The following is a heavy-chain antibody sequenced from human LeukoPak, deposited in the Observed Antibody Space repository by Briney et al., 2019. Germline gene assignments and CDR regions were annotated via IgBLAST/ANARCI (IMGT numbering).Heavy chain of an antibody. CDR1: GGSISRHF. J-gene: IGHJ3*02. D-gene: IGHD3-22*01. CDR3: ARLLDNDSSGDPDTFDM. CDR2: IHYSGRT. V-gene: IGHV4-59*11. Sequence: PSETVSLTCSVSGGSISRHFWSWIRQPPGKGLDWIAFIHYSGRTKYNPSLQSRVTISIDTSENNFSLKLTSVTAADTAVYYCARLLDNDSSGDPDTFDMWGQGTVVSVSS.